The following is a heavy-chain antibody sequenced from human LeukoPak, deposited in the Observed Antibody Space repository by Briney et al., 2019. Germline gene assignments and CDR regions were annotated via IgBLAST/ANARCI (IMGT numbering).Heavy chain of an antibody. CDR3: GEDRGIGATGKFTGLFDY. J-gene: IGHJ4*02. Sequence: GGSLRLSCAASGFTFSSYAMSWVRQAPGEGLEWVSAISGSGGTTYYADSVKGRFTISRDNSKNTLYLQMNSLRAEDAGVYYWGEDRGIGATGKFTGLFDYWGQGTLVTVSS. V-gene: IGHV3-23*01. CDR1: GFTFSSYA. CDR2: ISGSGGTT. D-gene: IGHD6-13*01.